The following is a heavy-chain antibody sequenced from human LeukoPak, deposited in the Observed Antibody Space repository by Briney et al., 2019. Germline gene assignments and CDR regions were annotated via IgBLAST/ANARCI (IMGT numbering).Heavy chain of an antibody. D-gene: IGHD2-2*01. V-gene: IGHV1-46*01. CDR3: ARASSRIPLDY. J-gene: IGHJ4*02. CDR2: INPSGGST. Sequence: ASVKVSCKASGYTFTSYYMHWVRQAPGQGLEWMGIINPSGGSTSYAQKFQGRVTITTDESTSTAYMELSSLRSEDTAVYYCARASSRIPLDYWGQGTLVTVSS. CDR1: GYTFTSYY.